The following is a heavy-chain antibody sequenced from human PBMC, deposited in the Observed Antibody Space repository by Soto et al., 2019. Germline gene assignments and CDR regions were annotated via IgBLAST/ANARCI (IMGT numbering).Heavy chain of an antibody. CDR3: AKDNRGYANDAFNF. Sequence: EVQLVESGGGLVQPGRSLRLSCVASGFTFDDYGLHWVRQTPEKGLEWVSSITWNSGSVFYADSVKGRFTISRDNAKNSIYLQMNGLRVEDTALYYCAKDNRGYANDAFNFWGQGTMVTVSS. D-gene: IGHD5-18*01. CDR1: GFTFDDYG. CDR2: ITWNSGSV. V-gene: IGHV3-9*01. J-gene: IGHJ3*01.